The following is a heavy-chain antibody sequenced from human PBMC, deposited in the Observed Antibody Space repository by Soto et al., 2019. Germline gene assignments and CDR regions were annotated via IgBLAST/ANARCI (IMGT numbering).Heavy chain of an antibody. Sequence: PSETLSLTCTVSGGSISSSSYYWGWIRQPPGKGLEWIGSIYYSGSTYYNPSLKSRVTISVDTSKNQFSLKLSSVTAADTAVYYCARQANIVATIPPLRYFDYWGQGTLVTVSS. CDR2: IYYSGST. D-gene: IGHD5-12*01. CDR3: ARQANIVATIPPLRYFDY. J-gene: IGHJ4*02. V-gene: IGHV4-39*01. CDR1: GGSISSSSYY.